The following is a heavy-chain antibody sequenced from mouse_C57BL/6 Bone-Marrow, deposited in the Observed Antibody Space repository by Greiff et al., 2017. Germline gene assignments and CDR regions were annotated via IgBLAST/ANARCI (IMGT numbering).Heavy chain of an antibody. V-gene: IGHV1-5*01. J-gene: IGHJ2*01. CDR3: TRYYYGSRPYYFDY. Sequence: EVKLMDSGTVLARPGASVKMSCKTSGYTFTSYWMHWVKQRPGQGLEWIGAIYPGNSDTSYNQKFKGKAKLTAVTSASTAYMELSSLTNEDSAVYYCTRYYYGSRPYYFDYWGQGTTLTVSS. CDR1: GYTFTSYW. D-gene: IGHD1-1*01. CDR2: IYPGNSDT.